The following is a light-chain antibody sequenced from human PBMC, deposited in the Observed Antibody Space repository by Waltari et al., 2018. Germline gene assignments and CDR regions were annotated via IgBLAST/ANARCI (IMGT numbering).Light chain of an antibody. J-gene: IGKJ4*01. CDR3: LQHNTYPLT. Sequence: DIQMTQSPSSLSASVGDRVTITCRTSQAIRNDLGWFQQKPGKSPKRLIHGASRLQSGVPSRFSGSGYGTEFTLRINSLQPEDFATYYCLQHNTYPLTFGGGTKVEIK. V-gene: IGKV1-17*01. CDR1: QAIRND. CDR2: GAS.